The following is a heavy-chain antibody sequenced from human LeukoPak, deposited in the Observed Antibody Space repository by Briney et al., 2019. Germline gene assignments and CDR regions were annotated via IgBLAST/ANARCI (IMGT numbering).Heavy chain of an antibody. Sequence: KSGGSLRLSCAASGFTFSSYAMHWIRQPPGKGLEWIGEINHSGSTNYNPSLKSRVTISVDTSKNQFSLKLSSVTAADTAVYYCARGGGLTRITIFGVVSDYNWFDPWGQGTLVTVSS. J-gene: IGHJ5*02. V-gene: IGHV4-34*01. D-gene: IGHD3-3*01. CDR3: ARGGGLTRITIFGVVSDYNWFDP. CDR1: GFTFSSYA. CDR2: INHSGST.